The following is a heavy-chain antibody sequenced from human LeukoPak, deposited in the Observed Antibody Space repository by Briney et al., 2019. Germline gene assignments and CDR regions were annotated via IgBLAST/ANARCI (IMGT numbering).Heavy chain of an antibody. CDR2: INWNGGST. D-gene: IGHD6-13*01. CDR1: GFTFDDYG. V-gene: IGHV3-20*04. CDR3: AKGFTSSWNYYFDY. Sequence: PGGSLRLSCAASGFTFDDYGMSWVRQAPGKGLEWVSGINWNGGSTGYADSVKGRFTISRDNAKNSLYLQMNSLRAEDTALYYCAKGFTSSWNYYFDYWGQGTLVTVSS. J-gene: IGHJ4*02.